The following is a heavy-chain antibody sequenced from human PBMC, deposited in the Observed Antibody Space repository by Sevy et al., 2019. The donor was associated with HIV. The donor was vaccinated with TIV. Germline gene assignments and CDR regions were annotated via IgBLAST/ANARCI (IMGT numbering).Heavy chain of an antibody. Sequence: GGSLRLSCGASGFTFNTYAMSWVRQTPRKGLEWVASIGGRGSATIYADSVKGRFTISRDNSRNILYLQLNSLRVEDSALYYCAKHFIPDISDGWFFDVWGRGTRVTVSS. CDR1: GFTFNTYA. D-gene: IGHD3-9*01. CDR2: IGGRGSAT. CDR3: AKHFIPDISDGWFFDV. V-gene: IGHV3-23*01. J-gene: IGHJ2*01.